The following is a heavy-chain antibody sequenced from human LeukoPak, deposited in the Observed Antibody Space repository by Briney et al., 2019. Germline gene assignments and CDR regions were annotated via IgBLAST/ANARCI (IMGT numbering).Heavy chain of an antibody. D-gene: IGHD3-10*01. J-gene: IGHJ5*02. CDR1: GYTFIGYY. CDR2: INPNSGVT. V-gene: IGHV1-2*02. CDR3: ARILVRGGNWFDP. Sequence: GASVKVSCKASGYTFIGYYMHWVRQAPGQGLEWMGWINPNSGVTNFAQRFQGRVTVTRDTSISTVYMELSGLRSGDTAIYYCARILVRGGNWFDPWGQGTLVTVSS.